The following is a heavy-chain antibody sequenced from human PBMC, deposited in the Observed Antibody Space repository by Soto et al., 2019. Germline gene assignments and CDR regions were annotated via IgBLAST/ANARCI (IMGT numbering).Heavy chain of an antibody. CDR2: IKDRDYGGTA. V-gene: IGHV3-15*01. CDR1: GFNFSDAW. J-gene: IGHJ4*02. CDR3: TTNDY. Sequence: QLVESGGDLVTPGESLRLSCVASGFNFSDAWMTWVRRAPGKGLEWVGRIKDRDYGGTADYAASVKGRFTMSRDDSTNMLFLQMNSLKSEDTAVYYCTTNDYWGQGTQVTVSS.